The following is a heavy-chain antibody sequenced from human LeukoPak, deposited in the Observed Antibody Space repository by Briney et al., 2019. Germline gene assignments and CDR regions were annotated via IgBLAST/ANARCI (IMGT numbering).Heavy chain of an antibody. J-gene: IGHJ4*02. CDR1: RFTFRSYG. CDR3: ARAFSGYFDY. V-gene: IGHV3-7*01. CDR2: IKQDGSEK. Sequence: GGSLRLSCVASRFTFRSYGMHWVRQAPGKGLEWVANIKQDGSEKYYVDSVKGRFTISRDNAKNSLYLQMNSLRAEDTAVYYCARAFSGYFDYWGQGTLVTVSS. D-gene: IGHD2/OR15-2a*01.